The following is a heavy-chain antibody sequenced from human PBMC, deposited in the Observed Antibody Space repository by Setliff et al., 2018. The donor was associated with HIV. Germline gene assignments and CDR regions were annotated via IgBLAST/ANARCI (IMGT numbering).Heavy chain of an antibody. CDR2: IYTSGST. Sequence: SETLSLTCTVTGGSITGGSISTYYWSWIRQPAGKGLEWIGRIYTSGSTTCNPSLKSRVTISVDTSKNQFSLKLSSVTAADTAVYYSARGPRYGSGNYYYYYYYMDVWGKGTTVTVSS. V-gene: IGHV4-61*02. CDR1: GGSITGGSISTYY. D-gene: IGHD3-10*01. J-gene: IGHJ6*03. CDR3: ARGPRYGSGNYYYYYYYMDV.